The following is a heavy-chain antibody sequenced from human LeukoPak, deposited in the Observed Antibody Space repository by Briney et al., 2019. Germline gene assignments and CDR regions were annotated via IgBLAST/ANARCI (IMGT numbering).Heavy chain of an antibody. CDR1: GFTSSDYY. CDR2: ISSSGITI. D-gene: IGHD2-21*01. CDR3: ARVWRLGPDY. Sequence: GGSLRLSCAASGFTSSDYYMSWIRQAPGKGLEWVSYISSSGITIYYADSVKGRFAISRDNAKNSLYLQMNSLRAEDTAVHYCARVWRLGPDYWGQGSLVTVSS. J-gene: IGHJ4*02. V-gene: IGHV3-11*01.